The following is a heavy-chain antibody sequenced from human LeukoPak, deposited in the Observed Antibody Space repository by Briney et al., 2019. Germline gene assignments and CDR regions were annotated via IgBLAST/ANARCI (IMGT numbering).Heavy chain of an antibody. J-gene: IGHJ4*02. CDR2: ISAYNGNT. V-gene: IGHV1-18*01. CDR1: GYTFTSYG. D-gene: IGHD2-15*01. CDR3: ATGGYCSGGSCPFDY. Sequence: GASVKVSCKASGYTFTSYGIGWVRQAPGQGLEWMGWISAYNGNTNYAQKLQGRVTMTTDTSTSTAYMELRSLRSDDTAVYYCATGGYCSGGSCPFDYWGQGTLVTVSS.